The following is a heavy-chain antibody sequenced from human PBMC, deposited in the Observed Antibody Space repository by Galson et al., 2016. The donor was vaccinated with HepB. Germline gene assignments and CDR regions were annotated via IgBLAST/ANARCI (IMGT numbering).Heavy chain of an antibody. J-gene: IGHJ4*02. CDR3: AREKDSSSWYNFDY. D-gene: IGHD6-13*01. Sequence: SLRLSCAASGFTFSSCGMHWVRQAPGKGLEWVAVIWYDGSNKYYADSVKGRFTISRDNSKNTLFLQMNSLRAEDTAVYYCAREKDSSSWYNFDYWGQGTLVTVSS. V-gene: IGHV3-33*01. CDR1: GFTFSSCG. CDR2: IWYDGSNK.